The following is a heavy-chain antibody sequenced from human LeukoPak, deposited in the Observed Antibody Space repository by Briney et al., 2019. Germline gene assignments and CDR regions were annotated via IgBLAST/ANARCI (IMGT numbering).Heavy chain of an antibody. CDR3: ARGPATVVTPYYFDY. CDR2: IIPIFGTA. V-gene: IGHV1-69*13. Sequence: SVKVSCKASGGTFSSYAISWVRQAPGQGLEWMGGIIPIFGTANYAQKFQGRVTITADESTSTAYMELSSLRSEDTAVYYCARGPATVVTPYYFDYWGQGTLVTVSS. D-gene: IGHD4-23*01. CDR1: GGTFSSYA. J-gene: IGHJ4*02.